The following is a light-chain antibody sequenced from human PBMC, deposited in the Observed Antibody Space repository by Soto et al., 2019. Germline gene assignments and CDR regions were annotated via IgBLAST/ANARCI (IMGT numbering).Light chain of an antibody. J-gene: IGKJ1*01. CDR1: QSVSSY. CDR3: QQYGSSPET. V-gene: IGKV3-20*01. CDR2: GAS. Sequence: EIVLTQSPGTLSLSPGERATLSFRASQSVSSYLAWYQQIPGQAPRLLIYGASSRATGIPDRFSGSGSGTDFTLTISRLEPEDFAVYYCQQYGSSPETFGQGTKVDIK.